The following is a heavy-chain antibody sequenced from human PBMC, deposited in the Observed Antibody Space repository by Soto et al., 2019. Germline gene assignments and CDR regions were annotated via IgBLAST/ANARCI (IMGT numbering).Heavy chain of an antibody. V-gene: IGHV3-23*01. CDR3: AKGTPVITIFGVVSMGYFDY. J-gene: IGHJ4*02. CDR1: GFTFSSYA. CDR2: ISGSGDNT. Sequence: PGGSLRLSCAASGFTFSSYAMTWVRQAPGKGLEWVSGISGSGDNTHYADSVKGRFTISRDNSKNTLYLQMNSLRAEDTAVYYCAKGTPVITIFGVVSMGYFDYWGQGTQVTVSS. D-gene: IGHD3-3*01.